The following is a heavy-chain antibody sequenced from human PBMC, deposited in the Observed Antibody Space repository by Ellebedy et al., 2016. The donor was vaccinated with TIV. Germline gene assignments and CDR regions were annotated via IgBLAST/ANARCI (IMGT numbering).Heavy chain of an antibody. CDR3: AKDGGLGRYCVSASCYTNAFDI. D-gene: IGHD2-2*01. CDR1: GFTFNNYG. CDR2: IWFDGREE. V-gene: IGHV3-30*02. J-gene: IGHJ3*02. Sequence: GESLKISCAASGFTFNNYGVHWVRQAPGKGLEWVAFIWFDGREEYYADSVKGRFTISRDNSRNTLSLQMNSLRAEDTAMYYCAKDGGLGRYCVSASCYTNAFDIWGPGTMVTVSS.